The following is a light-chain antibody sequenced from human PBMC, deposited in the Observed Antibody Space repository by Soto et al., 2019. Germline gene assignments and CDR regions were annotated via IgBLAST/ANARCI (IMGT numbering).Light chain of an antibody. CDR1: QSVSRW. Sequence: DIQMTQSLNSLSASLGDRVSISYLASQSVSRWLVWYQQKPGKGPKLLIYDASSLEGGVPSRFSASGSEIEFTLTITSLQPDDFATYHCQQYHAFPWTFGQGTKVDNK. V-gene: IGKV1-5*01. J-gene: IGKJ1*01. CDR3: QQYHAFPWT. CDR2: DAS.